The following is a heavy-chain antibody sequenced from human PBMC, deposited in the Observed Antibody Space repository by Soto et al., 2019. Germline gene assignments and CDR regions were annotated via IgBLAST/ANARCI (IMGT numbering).Heavy chain of an antibody. CDR2: IIPIFGTA. CDR1: GGTFSSYA. CDR3: ARGAYSGSYYYYYGMDV. Sequence: QVQLVQSGAEVKKPGSSVKVSCKASGGTFSSYAISWVRQAPGQGREWMGGIIPIFGTANYAQKFQGRVTITADESTSTAYMELSSLRSEDTAVYYCARGAYSGSYYYYYGMDVWGQGTTVTVSS. D-gene: IGHD1-26*01. J-gene: IGHJ6*02. V-gene: IGHV1-69*01.